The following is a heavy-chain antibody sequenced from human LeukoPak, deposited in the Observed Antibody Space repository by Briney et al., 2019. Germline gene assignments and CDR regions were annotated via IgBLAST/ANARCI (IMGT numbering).Heavy chain of an antibody. Sequence: SETLSLTCTVSGGSISSSSYYWGWIRQPPGKGLEWIGSIYYSGSTNYNPSLKSRVTISVDTSKNQFSLKLSSVTAADTAVYYCARGVSCSSTSCYTWRHYYYYYMDVWGKGTTVTVSS. CDR1: GGSISSSSYY. J-gene: IGHJ6*03. CDR3: ARGVSCSSTSCYTWRHYYYYYMDV. V-gene: IGHV4-39*07. D-gene: IGHD2-2*02. CDR2: IYYSGST.